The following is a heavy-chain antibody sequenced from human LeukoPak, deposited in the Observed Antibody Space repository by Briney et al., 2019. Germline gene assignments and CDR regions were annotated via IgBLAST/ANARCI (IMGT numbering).Heavy chain of an antibody. CDR3: AKAVVPAAPDKFDY. J-gene: IGHJ4*02. CDR2: IRYDGSNK. V-gene: IGHV3-30*02. CDR1: GFTFSSYG. D-gene: IGHD2-2*01. Sequence: PGGSLRLSCAASGFTFSSYGMHWVRQAPGKGLEWVAFIRYDGSNKYYADSVKGRFTISRDNSKNTLYLQMNSLRAEDTAVYYCAKAVVPAAPDKFDYWGQGTLVTVSS.